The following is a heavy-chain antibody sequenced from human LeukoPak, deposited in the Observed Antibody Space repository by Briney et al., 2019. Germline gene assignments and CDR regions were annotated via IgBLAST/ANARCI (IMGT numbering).Heavy chain of an antibody. CDR1: GFTFDDYG. CDR2: INWNGGST. V-gene: IGHV3-20*04. D-gene: IGHD2-2*02. J-gene: IGHJ3*02. Sequence: TGGSLRLSCAASGFTFDDYGMSWVRQAPGKGLEWVSGINWNGGSTGYADSVKGRFTISRDNAKNSLYLQMNSLRAEDTAVYYCARDKDTADAFDIWGQGTMVTVSS. CDR3: ARDKDTADAFDI.